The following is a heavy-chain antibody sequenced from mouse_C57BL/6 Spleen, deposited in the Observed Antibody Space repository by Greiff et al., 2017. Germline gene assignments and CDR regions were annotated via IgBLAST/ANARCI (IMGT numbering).Heavy chain of an antibody. CDR3: ARRGWSRGAMDY. CDR2: ISDGGSYT. CDR1: GFTFSSYA. Sequence: EVQRVESGGGLVKPGGSLKLSCAASGFTFSSYAMSWVRQTPEKRLEWVATISDGGSYTYYPDNVKGRFTISRDNAKNNLYLQMSHLKSEDTAMYYCARRGWSRGAMDYWGQGTSVTVSS. J-gene: IGHJ4*01. V-gene: IGHV5-4*01.